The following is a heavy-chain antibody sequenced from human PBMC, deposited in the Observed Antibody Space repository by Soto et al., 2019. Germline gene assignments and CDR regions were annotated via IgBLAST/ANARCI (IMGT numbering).Heavy chain of an antibody. V-gene: IGHV3-11*06. CDR3: AREVRPTSYWYGMDV. J-gene: IGHJ6*02. D-gene: IGHD1-26*01. Sequence: PWWSLRLSCSASVFTFSDYYMSWIRQAPGKGLEWVSYISRSSSNTNYADSVKGRFTISRDNAKNSLFLQMNSLRAEDTAVYYCAREVRPTSYWYGMDVWGQGTTVTVSS. CDR2: ISRSSSNT. CDR1: VFTFSDYY.